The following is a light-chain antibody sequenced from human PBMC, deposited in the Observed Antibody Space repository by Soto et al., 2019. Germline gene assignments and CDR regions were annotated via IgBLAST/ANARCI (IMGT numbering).Light chain of an antibody. CDR3: AAWDDSLNGYV. CDR2: SNN. J-gene: IGLJ1*01. V-gene: IGLV1-44*01. CDR1: SSNIGSNT. Sequence: QSVLTQPPSASGTPGQRVTVSCSGSSSNIGSNTVNWYQQFPGTAPKLLIQSNNQRPSGVPDRFSGAKSGTSASLAISGLQSEDEAEYYCAAWDDSLNGYVFGTGTKLTVL.